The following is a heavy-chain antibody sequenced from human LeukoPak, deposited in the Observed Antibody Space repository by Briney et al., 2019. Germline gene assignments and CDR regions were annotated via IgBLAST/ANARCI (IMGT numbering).Heavy chain of an antibody. Sequence: PSETLSLTCTVSGGSISSSSYYWGWIRRPPGKGLEWIGSIYYSGSTYYNPSLKSRVTISVDTSKNQFSLKLSSVTAADTAVYYCARDWRWLPQSWGQGTLVTVSS. CDR2: IYYSGST. J-gene: IGHJ5*02. CDR3: ARDWRWLPQS. CDR1: GGSISSSSYY. D-gene: IGHD5-24*01. V-gene: IGHV4-39*07.